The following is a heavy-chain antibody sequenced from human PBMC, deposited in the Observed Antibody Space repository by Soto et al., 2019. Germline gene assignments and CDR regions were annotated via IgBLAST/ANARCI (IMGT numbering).Heavy chain of an antibody. D-gene: IGHD6-6*01. CDR3: ARDRSNSPDYFDF. CDR1: GGSIDNYEYY. CDR2: IYYSGRT. Sequence: QVQLQESGPGLVKPSQTLSLTCTVSGGSIDNYEYYWTWIRQPPGKSLEWVGYIYYSGRTNYNPSLNSRLTISLDTSKNQFSLGLTSVSAADTAMYYCARDRSNSPDYFDFWGQGTLVTVSS. J-gene: IGHJ4*02. V-gene: IGHV4-30-4*01.